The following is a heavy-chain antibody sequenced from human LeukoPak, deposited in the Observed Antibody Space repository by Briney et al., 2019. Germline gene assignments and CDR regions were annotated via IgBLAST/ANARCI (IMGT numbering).Heavy chain of an antibody. Sequence: SETLSLTCAVYGGSFSGYYWSWIRQPPGKGLEWIGEINHSGSTNYNPSLKSRVTISVDTSKNQFSLKLSSVTAADTAVYYCARDRRELLNVKFDYWGQGTLVTVSS. D-gene: IGHD1-26*01. CDR1: GGSFSGYY. J-gene: IGHJ4*02. CDR3: ARDRRELLNVKFDY. CDR2: INHSGST. V-gene: IGHV4-34*01.